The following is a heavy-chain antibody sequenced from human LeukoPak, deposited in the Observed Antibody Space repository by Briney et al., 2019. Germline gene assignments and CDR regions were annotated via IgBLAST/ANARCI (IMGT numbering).Heavy chain of an antibody. V-gene: IGHV1-2*02. Sequence: ASVKVSCKASGYTFTGYYMHWVRQAPGQGLEWMGWINPNSGGTNYAQKFQGRVTMTRDTSISTAYMELSRLRSDDTAVYYCARDHIAVAGNAAFDIWGQGTVVTVSS. J-gene: IGHJ3*02. CDR1: GYTFTGYY. D-gene: IGHD6-19*01. CDR2: INPNSGGT. CDR3: ARDHIAVAGNAAFDI.